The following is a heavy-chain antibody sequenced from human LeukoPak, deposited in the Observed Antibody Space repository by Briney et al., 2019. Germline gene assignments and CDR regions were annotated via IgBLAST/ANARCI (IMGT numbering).Heavy chain of an antibody. V-gene: IGHV3-23*01. J-gene: IGHJ4*02. CDR1: GFTVSSYA. D-gene: IGHD4-11*01. CDR2: ISGGGVST. CDR3: AKDIGHDYSNYNYFDY. Sequence: AGGSLRLSCAASGFTVSSYAMNWVRQAPGKGLEWVSAISGGGVSTYYADSVKGRFTISRDNSKNTLYLQMNSLRAEDTAVYYCAKDIGHDYSNYNYFDYWGQGTLVTVSS.